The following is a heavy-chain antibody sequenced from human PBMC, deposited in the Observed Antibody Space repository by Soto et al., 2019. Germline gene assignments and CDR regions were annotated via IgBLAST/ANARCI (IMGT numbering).Heavy chain of an antibody. CDR1: GGTFSNNV. CDR2: IIVIFGTA. Sequence: QVQLVQSGAEVKKPGSSEKVSCKASGGTFSNNVFSWVRQAPGQGREWMGGIIVIFGTANYAQKFRGRVTITADVSTGTAYMEVSSLSSADTAVYYCASNTWRYNGMDVWGQGTTVTVSS. J-gene: IGHJ6*02. V-gene: IGHV1-69*01. D-gene: IGHD3-3*01. CDR3: ASNTWRYNGMDV.